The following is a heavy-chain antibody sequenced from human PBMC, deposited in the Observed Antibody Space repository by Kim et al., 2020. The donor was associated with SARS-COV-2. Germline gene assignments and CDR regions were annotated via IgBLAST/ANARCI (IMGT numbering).Heavy chain of an antibody. Sequence: GGSLRLSCAASGFTFSSYGMHWVRQAPGKGLEWVAVISYDGSNKYYADSVKGRFTISRDNSKNTLYLQMNSLRAEDTAVYYCAKDRAVVTPRGFDYWGQGTLVTVSS. V-gene: IGHV3-30*18. CDR3: AKDRAVVTPRGFDY. J-gene: IGHJ4*02. D-gene: IGHD2-15*01. CDR2: ISYDGSNK. CDR1: GFTFSSYG.